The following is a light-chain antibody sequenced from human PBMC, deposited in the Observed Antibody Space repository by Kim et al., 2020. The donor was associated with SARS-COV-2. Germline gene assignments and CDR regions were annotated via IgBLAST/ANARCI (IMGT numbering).Light chain of an antibody. CDR3: SSYTSSSTLV. Sequence: QLITISCTGTSSDVGGYNYVSWYQQHPGTVPKLMIYDVSNRPSGVSNRFSGSKSGNTASLTISGLQAEDEADYYCSSYTSSSTLVFGTGTKVTVL. J-gene: IGLJ1*01. CDR2: DVS. CDR1: SSDVGGYNY. V-gene: IGLV2-14*03.